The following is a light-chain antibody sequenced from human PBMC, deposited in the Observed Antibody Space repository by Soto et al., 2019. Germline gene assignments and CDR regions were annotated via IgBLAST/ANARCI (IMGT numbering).Light chain of an antibody. CDR1: QGISSW. CDR3: QQRHMWPIT. CDR2: AAS. J-gene: IGKJ5*01. Sequence: DIQLTQSPSSLSASVGDRVTITCRASQGISSWLAWYQQKPGKAPKLLIYAASNLQTGVPSRFSGSGSGTDFTLTISSLEPEDSAVYYCQQRHMWPITFGQGTRLEIK. V-gene: IGKV1-12*01.